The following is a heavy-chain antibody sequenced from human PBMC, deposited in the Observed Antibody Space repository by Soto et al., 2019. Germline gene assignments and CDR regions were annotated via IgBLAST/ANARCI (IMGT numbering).Heavy chain of an antibody. V-gene: IGHV1-46*01. D-gene: IGHD6-19*01. CDR1: GSAITRYY. CDR2: INPGGGSA. CDR3: ARDTSGWSLNGLDV. J-gene: IGHJ6*02. Sequence: QVDLVQSGAEVKKPGASVTISCKASGSAITRYYIPWVRQAPGRGLEWMGIINPGGGSASYAQKFQDRVTIDKDTSTGTVYMDLRSLRTEDTAVYYCARDTSGWSLNGLDVWGQGTTVNVSS.